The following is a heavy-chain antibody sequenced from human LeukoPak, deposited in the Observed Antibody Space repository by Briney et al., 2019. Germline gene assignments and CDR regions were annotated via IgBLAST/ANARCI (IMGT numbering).Heavy chain of an antibody. Sequence: PGGSLRLSCGASGFTFGTYWMHWVRQAPGKGLVWVSGINSDGGTTTYADSVKGRFTISRDNAKNSLYLQMNSLRAEDTALYYCAKGGGSGSYLGSSFDYWGQGTLVTVSS. J-gene: IGHJ4*02. CDR3: AKGGGSGSYLGSSFDY. D-gene: IGHD3-10*01. CDR2: INSDGGTT. CDR1: GFTFGTYW. V-gene: IGHV3-74*01.